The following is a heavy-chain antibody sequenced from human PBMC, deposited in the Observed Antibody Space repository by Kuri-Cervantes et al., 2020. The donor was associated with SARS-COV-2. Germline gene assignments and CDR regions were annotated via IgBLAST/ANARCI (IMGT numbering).Heavy chain of an antibody. CDR1: GGSISSSSYY. V-gene: IGHV4-39*07. CDR3: ASTMTTVTYPSWYFDY. D-gene: IGHD4-11*01. CDR2: IYYSGST. J-gene: IGHJ4*02. Sequence: SETLSLTCTVSGGSISSSSYYWGWIRQPPGKGLEWIGCIYYSGSTYYNPSLKSRVTISVDTSKNQFSLKLSSVTAADTAVYYCASTMTTVTYPSWYFDYWGQGTLVTVSS.